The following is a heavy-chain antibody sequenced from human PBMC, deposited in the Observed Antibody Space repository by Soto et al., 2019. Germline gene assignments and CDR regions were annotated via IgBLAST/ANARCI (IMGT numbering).Heavy chain of an antibody. Sequence: SETLSLTCTVSGGSISSGGYYWSWIRQHPGKGLEWIGYIYYSGSTYYNPSLKSRVTISVDTSKNQFSLKLSSVTAADTAVYYCAKGPYDSSGRISSQVKGFDYWGQGTLVTVSS. J-gene: IGHJ4*02. CDR1: GGSISSGGYY. D-gene: IGHD3-22*01. CDR3: AKGPYDSSGRISSQVKGFDY. V-gene: IGHV4-31*03. CDR2: IYYSGST.